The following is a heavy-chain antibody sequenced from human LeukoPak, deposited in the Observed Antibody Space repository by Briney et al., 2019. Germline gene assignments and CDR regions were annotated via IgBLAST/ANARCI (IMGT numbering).Heavy chain of an antibody. D-gene: IGHD3-16*01. V-gene: IGHV1-69*06. CDR3: ARERTLGDYYYYYMDV. Sequence: ASVKVSCKASGGTFSSYAISWVRQAPGQGLEWMGGIIPIFGTANYAQKFQGRVTITADKSTSTAYMELSSLRSEDTAVYYCARERTLGDYYYYYMDVWGKGTTVTVSS. CDR2: IIPIFGTA. CDR1: GGTFSSYA. J-gene: IGHJ6*03.